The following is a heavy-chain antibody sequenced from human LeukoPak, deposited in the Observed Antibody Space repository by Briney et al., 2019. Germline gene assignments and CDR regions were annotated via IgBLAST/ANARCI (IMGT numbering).Heavy chain of an antibody. D-gene: IGHD3-22*01. CDR2: IYYNGSI. Sequence: SETLSLTCTVSGGSINNYFWSWIRQPPGKGLEWIGYIYYNGSINYNPSLKSRVTISVDTSKNQFSLRMNSVTAADTAVYYCAREGSDTSGYIDYWGQGTLLTVSS. CDR3: AREGSDTSGYIDY. J-gene: IGHJ4*02. CDR1: GGSINNYF. V-gene: IGHV4-59*01.